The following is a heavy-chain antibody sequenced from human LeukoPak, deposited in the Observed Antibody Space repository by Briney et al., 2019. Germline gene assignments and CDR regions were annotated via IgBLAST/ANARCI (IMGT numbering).Heavy chain of an antibody. V-gene: IGHV4-30-4*01. CDR1: GVSISSVDYY. Sequence: PSETLSLTCTVSGVSISSVDYYWSWIRQPPGRGLEWIGYIYYSGSTYYNPSLKSRVTISVDTSKNQFSLKLSSVTAADTAVYYCARRPWGLVSFDYWGQGTLVTVSS. CDR3: ARRPWGLVSFDY. J-gene: IGHJ4*02. CDR2: IYYSGST. D-gene: IGHD3-16*01.